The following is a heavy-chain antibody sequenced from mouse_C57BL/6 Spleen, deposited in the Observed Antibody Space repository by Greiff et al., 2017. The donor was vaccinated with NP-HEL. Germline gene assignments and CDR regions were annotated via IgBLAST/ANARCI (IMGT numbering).Heavy chain of an antibody. CDR2: ISDGGSYT. Sequence: EVQLVESGGGLVKPGGSLKLSCAASGFTFSSYAMSWVRQTPEKRLEWVATISDGGSYTYYPDNVKGRFTISRDNAKNNLYLQMSHLKSEDTAMYYCASLTTVVALDFDVWGTGTTVTVSS. V-gene: IGHV5-4*01. D-gene: IGHD1-1*01. CDR3: ASLTTVVALDFDV. J-gene: IGHJ1*03. CDR1: GFTFSSYA.